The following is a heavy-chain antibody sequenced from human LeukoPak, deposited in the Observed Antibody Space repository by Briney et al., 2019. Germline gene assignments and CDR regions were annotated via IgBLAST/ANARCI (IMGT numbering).Heavy chain of an antibody. Sequence: GASVKVSCKASGGTFSSYAISWVRQAPGQGLERMGRIIPILGIANYAQKFQGRVTITADKSTSTAYMELSSLRSEDTAVYYCARDSTLGADDYWGQGTLVTVSS. CDR3: ARDSTLGADDY. V-gene: IGHV1-69*04. CDR2: IIPILGIA. CDR1: GGTFSSYA. D-gene: IGHD1-26*01. J-gene: IGHJ4*02.